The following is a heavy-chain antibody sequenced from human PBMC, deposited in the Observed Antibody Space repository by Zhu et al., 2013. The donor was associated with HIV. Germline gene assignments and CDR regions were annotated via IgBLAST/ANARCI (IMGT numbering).Heavy chain of an antibody. CDR1: GYTLTELS. V-gene: IGHV1-24*01. Sequence: QVQLVQSGAEVKKPGASVKVSCKVSGYTLTELSMHWVRQAPGKGLEWMGGFDPEDGETIYAQKFQGRVTMTEDTSTDTAYMELSSLRSEDTAVYYCATAAIVVADFDYYFDYWGQGTLVTVSS. CDR3: ATAAIVVADFDYYFDY. D-gene: IGHD3-22*01. CDR2: FDPEDGET. J-gene: IGHJ4*02.